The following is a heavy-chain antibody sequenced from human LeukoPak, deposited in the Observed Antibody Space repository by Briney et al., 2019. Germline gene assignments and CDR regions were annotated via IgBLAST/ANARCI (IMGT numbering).Heavy chain of an antibody. CDR2: INHSGST. J-gene: IGHJ4*02. V-gene: IGHV4-34*01. CDR1: GGSFSGYY. Sequence: SETLSLTCAVYGGSFSGYYWSWIRQPPGKGLEWIGEINHSGSTNYNPPLKSRVTISVDTSKNQFSLKLSSVTAADTAVYYCARVPYYDFWSGKGDYFDYWGQGTLVTVSS. D-gene: IGHD3-3*01. CDR3: ARVPYYDFWSGKGDYFDY.